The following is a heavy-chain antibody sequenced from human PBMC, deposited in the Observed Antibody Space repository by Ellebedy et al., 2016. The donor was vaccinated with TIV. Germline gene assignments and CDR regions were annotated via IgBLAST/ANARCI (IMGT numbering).Heavy chain of an antibody. J-gene: IGHJ6*02. D-gene: IGHD6-19*01. CDR1: GYTFTSYY. CDR2: INPSGGST. Sequence: VSVKVSCKASGYTFTSYYMHWVRQAPGQGLEWMGIINPSGGSTSYAQKFQGRVTMTRDTSTSTAYMELSSLRSEDTAVYYCARENSSGWYYYGMDVWGQGTTVTVSS. V-gene: IGHV1-46*01. CDR3: ARENSSGWYYYGMDV.